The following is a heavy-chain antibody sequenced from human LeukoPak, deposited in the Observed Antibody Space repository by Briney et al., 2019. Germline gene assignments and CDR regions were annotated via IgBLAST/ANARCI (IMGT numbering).Heavy chain of an antibody. CDR3: ARVSDGLDY. CDR1: GYTLTESS. J-gene: IGHJ4*02. V-gene: IGHV1-18*01. D-gene: IGHD3-16*01. Sequence: ASVKVSCKVSGYTLTESSMHWVRQAPGKGLEWMGWISAYNGNTNYAQKLQGRVTMTTDTSTSTAYMELRSLRSDDTAVYYCARVSDGLDYWGQGTLVTVSS. CDR2: ISAYNGNT.